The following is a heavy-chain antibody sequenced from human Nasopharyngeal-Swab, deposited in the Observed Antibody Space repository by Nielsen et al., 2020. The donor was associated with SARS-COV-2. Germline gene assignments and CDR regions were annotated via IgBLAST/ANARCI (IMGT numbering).Heavy chain of an antibody. Sequence: ASVNVSCKASGYTFTGYYMHWVRQAPGQGLEWMGWINPNSGGTNYAQKFQGWVTMTRDTSISTAYMELSRLRSDDTAVYYCARVGRYYYDSSGYYGDAFDIWGQGTMVTVSS. CDR3: ARVGRYYYDSSGYYGDAFDI. V-gene: IGHV1-2*04. CDR2: INPNSGGT. D-gene: IGHD3-22*01. J-gene: IGHJ3*02. CDR1: GYTFTGYY.